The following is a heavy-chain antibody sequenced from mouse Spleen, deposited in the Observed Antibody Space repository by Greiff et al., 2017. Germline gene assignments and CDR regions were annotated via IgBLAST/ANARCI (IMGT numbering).Heavy chain of an antibody. Sequence: EVQRVESGGDLVKPGGSLKLSCAASGFTFSDYGMAWVRQAPGKGPEWVAFISNLAYSLYYADTVTGRFTISRENAKNTLYLEMSSLRSEDTAIYYCAREVYGYYFDYWGQGTTLTVSS. V-gene: IGHV5-15*02. D-gene: IGHD1-2*01. J-gene: IGHJ2*01. CDR3: AREVYGYYFDY. CDR1: GFTFSDYG. CDR2: ISNLAYSL.